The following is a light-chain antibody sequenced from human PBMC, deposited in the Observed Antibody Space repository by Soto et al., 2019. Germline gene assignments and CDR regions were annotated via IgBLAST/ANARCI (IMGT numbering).Light chain of an antibody. J-gene: IGKJ1*01. CDR3: QQRSNWPRT. CDR2: DAS. V-gene: IGKV3-11*01. Sequence: EIVLTQSPATLSLSPGERATLSCRASQGIANYLAWYQQKPGQAPRLLIYDASKRVNGIPVRFSGSGSGTDFTLTISSLEPEDFAVYYCQQRSNWPRTFGQGTKVDIK. CDR1: QGIANY.